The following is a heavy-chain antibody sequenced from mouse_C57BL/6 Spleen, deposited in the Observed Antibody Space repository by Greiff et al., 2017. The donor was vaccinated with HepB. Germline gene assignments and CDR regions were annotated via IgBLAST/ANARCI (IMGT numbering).Heavy chain of an antibody. Sequence: VQLQQSGAELARPGASVKMSCKASGYTFTSYTMHWVKQRPGQGLEWIGYINPSSGYTKYNQKFKDKATLTADKSSSTAYMQLSSLTSEDSAVYYCARWGDYDYDRDYYAMDYWGQGTSVTVSS. CDR2: INPSSGYT. CDR3: ARWGDYDYDRDYYAMDY. CDR1: GYTFTSYT. V-gene: IGHV1-4*01. J-gene: IGHJ4*01. D-gene: IGHD2-4*01.